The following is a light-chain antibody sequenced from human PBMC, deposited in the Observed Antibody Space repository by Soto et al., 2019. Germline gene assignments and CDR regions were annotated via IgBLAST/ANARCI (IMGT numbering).Light chain of an antibody. Sequence: SYELTQPPSVSVSPGQTASITCSGDKLGDKYGCWYEQKPGQSPVLVIYQDNKQPSGIPERFSGSNSGNTATLTISGTQAMDEADYYCQAWDTNTAVFGGGTQLTVL. V-gene: IGLV3-1*01. J-gene: IGLJ2*01. CDR3: QAWDTNTAV. CDR2: QDN. CDR1: KLGDKY.